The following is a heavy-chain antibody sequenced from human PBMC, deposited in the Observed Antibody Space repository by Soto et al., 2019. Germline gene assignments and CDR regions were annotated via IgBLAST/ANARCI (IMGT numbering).Heavy chain of an antibody. J-gene: IGHJ5*02. CDR2: INHSGST. D-gene: IGHD2-21*01. CDR1: GGSFSGYY. Sequence: SETLSLTCAVYGGSFSGYYWSWIRQPPGKGLEWIGEINHSGSTNYNPSLKSRVTISVDTSKNQFSLKLSSVTAADTAVYYCARSRWGYSGRWFDPWGQGTRVTSPQ. V-gene: IGHV4-34*01. CDR3: ARSRWGYSGRWFDP.